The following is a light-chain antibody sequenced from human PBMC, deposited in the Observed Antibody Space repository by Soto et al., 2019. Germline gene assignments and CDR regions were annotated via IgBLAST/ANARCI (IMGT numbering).Light chain of an antibody. Sequence: QSALTQPASVSGSPGQSITISCTGSSSDIGTSNLVSWYQQVPGKAPKLMIFEVSERPSGISSRFSGSKSGNTASLTITGLQAEDEADYFCSSSATSNTYVFGSGTKLTLL. CDR1: SSDIGTSNL. CDR3: SSSATSNTYV. CDR2: EVS. J-gene: IGLJ1*01. V-gene: IGLV2-23*02.